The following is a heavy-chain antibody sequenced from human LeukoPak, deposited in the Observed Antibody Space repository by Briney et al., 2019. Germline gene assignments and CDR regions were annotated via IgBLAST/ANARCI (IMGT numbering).Heavy chain of an antibody. CDR2: IYYSGST. J-gene: IGHJ3*02. D-gene: IGHD3-3*01. Sequence: PSETLSLTCTVSGGSISSSSYYWGWIRQPPGKGLEWIGSIYYSGSTYYNPSLKSRVTISVDTSKNQFSLKLSSVTAADTAVYYCARVEGTGIFGVVPSYAFDIWGQGTMVTVSS. CDR1: GGSISSSSYY. V-gene: IGHV4-39*07. CDR3: ARVEGTGIFGVVPSYAFDI.